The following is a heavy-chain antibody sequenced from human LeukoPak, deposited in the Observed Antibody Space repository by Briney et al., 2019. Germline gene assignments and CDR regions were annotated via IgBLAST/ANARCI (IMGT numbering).Heavy chain of an antibody. V-gene: IGHV4-34*12. D-gene: IGHD3-10*02. CDR2: VIHSGST. Sequence: SETLSLTCAVYSESFSGYSWSWIRQPPGKGLEWIGEVIHSGSTNYNPSHKSRVTISIDTSKKQFSLKLSSVTAADTAVYYCARHPGRVFGAFRPWRYFDLWGRGTLVTVSS. CDR3: ARHPGRVFGAFRPWRYFDL. CDR1: SESFSGYS. J-gene: IGHJ2*01.